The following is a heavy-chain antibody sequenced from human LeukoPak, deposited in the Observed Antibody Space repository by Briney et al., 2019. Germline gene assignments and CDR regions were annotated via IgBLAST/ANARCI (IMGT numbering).Heavy chain of an antibody. CDR3: ARDRYYGSGSSDAFDI. Sequence: PGGSLRLSCAASGFTFSRYWMHWVRQVPGKGLEWVSSISSSSSYIYYADSVKGRFTISRDNAKNSLFLQMNSLRAEDTAVYYCARDRYYGSGSSDAFDIWGQGTMVTVSS. CDR1: GFTFSRYW. CDR2: ISSSSSYI. D-gene: IGHD3-10*01. V-gene: IGHV3-21*01. J-gene: IGHJ3*02.